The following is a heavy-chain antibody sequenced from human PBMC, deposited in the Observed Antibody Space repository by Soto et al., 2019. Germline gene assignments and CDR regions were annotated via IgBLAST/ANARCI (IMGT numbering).Heavy chain of an antibody. CDR1: GFTFSSHA. CDR2: ISGSGGST. D-gene: IGHD3-9*01. CDR3: AKSRHYDILTGSEAYDAFDI. Sequence: PGGSLRLSCAASGFTFSSHAMSWVRQAPGKGLERVSAISGSGGSTYYADSVKGRFTISRDNSKNTLYLQMNSLRAEDTAVYYCAKSRHYDILTGSEAYDAFDIWGQGTMVTVSS. V-gene: IGHV3-23*01. J-gene: IGHJ3*02.